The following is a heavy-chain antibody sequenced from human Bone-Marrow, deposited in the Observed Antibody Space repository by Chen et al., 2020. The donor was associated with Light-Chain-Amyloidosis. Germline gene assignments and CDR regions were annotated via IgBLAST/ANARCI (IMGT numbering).Heavy chain of an antibody. J-gene: IGHJ2*01. CDR2: ISGIGGST. V-gene: IGHV3-23*01. Sequence: EVQLLESGGGLVQPGGSLRLSCAASGFTFSSYAMSWVRQAPGKGLEWVSAISGIGGSTYYADSVKGRFTISRDNSKNTLYLQMNSLRAEDTAVYYCAKDLNPWYSSSWRYFDLWGRGTLVTVSS. D-gene: IGHD6-13*01. CDR3: AKDLNPWYSSSWRYFDL. CDR1: GFTFSSYA.